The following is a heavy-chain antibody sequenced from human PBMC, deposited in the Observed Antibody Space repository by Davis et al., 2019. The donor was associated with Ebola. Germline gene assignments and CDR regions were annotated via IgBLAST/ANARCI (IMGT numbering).Heavy chain of an antibody. Sequence: ASVKVSCKASGYTFTSYYMHWVRQAPGQGLEWMGIINPSGGSTSYAQKFQGRVTMTRDTSTSTVYMELSSLRSEDTAVYYCATSFPISSGVSRDFDYWGQGTLVTVSS. J-gene: IGHJ4*02. CDR1: GYTFTSYY. CDR2: INPSGGST. V-gene: IGHV1-46*01. D-gene: IGHD2-8*02. CDR3: ATSFPISSGVSRDFDY.